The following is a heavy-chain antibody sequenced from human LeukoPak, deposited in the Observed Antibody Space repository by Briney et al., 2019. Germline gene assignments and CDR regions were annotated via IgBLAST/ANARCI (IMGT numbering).Heavy chain of an antibody. J-gene: IGHJ4*02. CDR1: GFTFTTYW. Sequence: PGGSLRLSCAASGFTFTTYWMSWVRQAPGKGLEWVAIIKHDGSETYYVDSVKGRFTISRDNAKNSLYLQMNSLRAEDTAVYYCALEYSSSGFDYWGQGTLVTVSS. D-gene: IGHD6-6*01. CDR2: IKHDGSET. V-gene: IGHV3-7*01. CDR3: ALEYSSSGFDY.